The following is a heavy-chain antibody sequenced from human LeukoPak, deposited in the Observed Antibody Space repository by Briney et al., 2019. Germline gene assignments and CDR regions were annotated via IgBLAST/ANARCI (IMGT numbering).Heavy chain of an antibody. Sequence: ASVKVSCKASSYTFTSYGISWVRQATGRGLEWMGWMNPNSGNTGYAQKFQGRVTMTRNTSISTAYMELSSLRSEDTAVYYCARLNYDILTGYSYYFDYWDQGTLVTVSS. V-gene: IGHV1-8*02. J-gene: IGHJ4*02. D-gene: IGHD3-9*01. CDR3: ARLNYDILTGYSYYFDY. CDR2: MNPNSGNT. CDR1: SYTFTSYG.